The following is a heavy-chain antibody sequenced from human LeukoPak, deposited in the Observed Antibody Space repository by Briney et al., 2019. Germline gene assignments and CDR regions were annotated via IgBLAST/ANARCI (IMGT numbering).Heavy chain of an antibody. CDR1: GFTFSSYS. J-gene: IGHJ4*02. V-gene: IGHV3-21*01. CDR3: ARERETSSTSCYGV. Sequence: GGSLRLSCAASGFTFSSYSMNWVRQALGKGLEWVSSISSSSSYIYYADSVKGRFTISRDNAKNSLYLQMNSLRAEDTAVYYCARERETSSTSCYGVWGQGTLVTVSS. D-gene: IGHD2-2*01. CDR2: ISSSSSYI.